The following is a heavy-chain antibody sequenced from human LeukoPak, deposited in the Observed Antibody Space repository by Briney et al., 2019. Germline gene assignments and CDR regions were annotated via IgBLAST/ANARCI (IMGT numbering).Heavy chain of an antibody. CDR1: GGSISSYY. D-gene: IGHD4-11*01. CDR2: IYTSGST. V-gene: IGHV4-4*07. J-gene: IGHJ6*03. Sequence: SSETLSLTCTVSGGSISSYYWSWIRQPAGKGLEWIGRIYTSGSTNDNPSLKSRVTMSVDTSKNQFSLRLSSVTAADTAVYYCAREAYSNYDHYYYMDVWGKGTTVTVSS. CDR3: AREAYSNYDHYYYMDV.